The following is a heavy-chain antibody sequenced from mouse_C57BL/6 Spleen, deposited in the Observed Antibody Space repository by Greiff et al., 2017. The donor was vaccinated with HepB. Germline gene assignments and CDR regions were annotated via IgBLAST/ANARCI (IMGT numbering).Heavy chain of an antibody. J-gene: IGHJ3*01. CDR2: IHPNSGST. Sequence: QVQLKQPGAELVKPGASVKLSCKASGYTFTSYWMHWVKQRPGQGLEWIGMIHPNSGSTNYNEKFKSKATLTVDKSSSTAYMQLSSLTSEDSAVYYCARSGYYYSAWFAYWGQGTLVTVSA. CDR3: ARSGYYYSAWFAY. V-gene: IGHV1-64*01. D-gene: IGHD3-1*01. CDR1: GYTFTSYW.